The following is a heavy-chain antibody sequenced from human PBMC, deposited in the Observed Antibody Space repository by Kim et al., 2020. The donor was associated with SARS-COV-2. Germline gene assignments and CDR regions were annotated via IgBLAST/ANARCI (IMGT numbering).Heavy chain of an antibody. J-gene: IGHJ4*02. Sequence: ADSVKGRFTISRDNAKNSLYLQMNSLRAEDTAVYYCARGRAYYYDSSGNDWGQGTLVTVSS. V-gene: IGHV3-21*01. CDR3: ARGRAYYYDSSGND. D-gene: IGHD3-22*01.